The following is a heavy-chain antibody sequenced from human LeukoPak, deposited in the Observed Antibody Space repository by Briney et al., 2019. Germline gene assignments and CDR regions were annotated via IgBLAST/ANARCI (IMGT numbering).Heavy chain of an antibody. V-gene: IGHV1-69*04. D-gene: IGHD3-10*01. J-gene: IGHJ6*02. CDR2: IIPILGIA. CDR1: GGTFSSYA. Sequence: WASVKVSCKASGGTFSSYAIRWVRPAPGQGLAWMGRIIPILGIANYAQKLQGRVTMTTDTSTSTAYMELRSLRSDDTAVYYCASEGKHAGYYGIDVWGQGTTVTVSS. CDR3: ASEGKHAGYYGIDV.